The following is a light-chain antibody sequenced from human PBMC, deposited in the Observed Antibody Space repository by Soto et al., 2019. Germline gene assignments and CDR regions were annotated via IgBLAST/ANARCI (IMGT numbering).Light chain of an antibody. J-gene: IGKJ5*01. V-gene: IGKV3D-20*02. CDR1: QSVSSSY. Sequence: EVVLTQSPCTLSLSPGERATLSCRASQSVSSSYLAWHQQKLGQAPRLLIYGTSSRATGIPDRFSGSGSGTDFTLTISRLEPEDFAVYYCQQRSNWITFGQGTRLEIK. CDR3: QQRSNWIT. CDR2: GTS.